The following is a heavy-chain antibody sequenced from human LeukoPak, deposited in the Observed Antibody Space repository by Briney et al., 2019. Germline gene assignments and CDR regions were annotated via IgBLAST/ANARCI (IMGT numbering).Heavy chain of an antibody. CDR2: IYSGGST. CDR3: AGSDSWYTLDY. V-gene: IGHV3-53*01. J-gene: IGHJ4*02. D-gene: IGHD6-13*01. CDR1: GFTVSSNY. Sequence: GGSLRLSCAASGFTVSSNYMTWVRQAPGKGLEWVSVIYSGGSTFYADSVKGRFTISRDSSKNTVYLQMNSLRAEDTAVYYCAGSDSWYTLDYWGQGILVTVSS.